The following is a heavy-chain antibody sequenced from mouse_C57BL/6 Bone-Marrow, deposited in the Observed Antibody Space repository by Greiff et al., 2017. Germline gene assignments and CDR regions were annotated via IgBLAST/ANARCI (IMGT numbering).Heavy chain of an antibody. J-gene: IGHJ4*01. Sequence: EVKLQESGPELVKPGASVKISCKASGYSFTGYYMNWVKQSPEKSLEWIGEINPSTGGTTYNQKFKAKATLTVDKSSSTAYMQLKSLTTEDSAVYYCARDDYDWAMDYWGQGTSVTVSS. CDR1: GYSFTGYY. CDR2: INPSTGGT. V-gene: IGHV1-42*01. D-gene: IGHD2-4*01. CDR3: ARDDYDWAMDY.